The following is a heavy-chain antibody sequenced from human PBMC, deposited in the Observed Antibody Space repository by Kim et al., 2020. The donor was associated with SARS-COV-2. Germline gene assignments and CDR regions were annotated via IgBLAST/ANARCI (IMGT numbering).Heavy chain of an antibody. CDR1: GFSFIDYY. CDR2: INSDGSSI. Sequence: GGSLRLSCAASGFSFIDYYMSWIRQAPGKGLEWVAYINSDGSSIKYADSVNGRFTVSRDNAKKSLSLQMNSLTPEDTAVYYCVREPNYWGQGTLVTGSS. CDR3: VREPNY. J-gene: IGHJ4*02. V-gene: IGHV3-11*01.